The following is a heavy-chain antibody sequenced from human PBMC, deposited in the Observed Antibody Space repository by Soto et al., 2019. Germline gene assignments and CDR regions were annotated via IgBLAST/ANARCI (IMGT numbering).Heavy chain of an antibody. CDR1: GASSSSGGSY. D-gene: IGHD6-13*01. V-gene: IGHV4-31*11. CDR3: ARGVTAAGLFDS. J-gene: IGHJ4*02. Sequence: SETLSLTCAVSGASSSSGGSYWIWIRQHPGKGLEWIGFIHYTGSADYNPSLKSRVTLSVDTSQSRFSVKLSSVTAADTALYYCARGVTAAGLFDSWGQGTLVTVSS. CDR2: IHYTGSA.